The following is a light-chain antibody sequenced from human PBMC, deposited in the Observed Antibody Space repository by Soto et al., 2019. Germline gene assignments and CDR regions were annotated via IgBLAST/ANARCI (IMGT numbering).Light chain of an antibody. V-gene: IGKV3-20*01. CDR1: QSVSSSH. Sequence: EIVLTQSPGTLSSSPGERATLSCRASQSVSSSHLAWYQQKPGQAPRLLIYGASSRATGIPDRFRGSGSGTDFTLTISRLEPEDFAVYYCQQFGTSRTFGQGTKVEIK. J-gene: IGKJ1*01. CDR3: QQFGTSRT. CDR2: GAS.